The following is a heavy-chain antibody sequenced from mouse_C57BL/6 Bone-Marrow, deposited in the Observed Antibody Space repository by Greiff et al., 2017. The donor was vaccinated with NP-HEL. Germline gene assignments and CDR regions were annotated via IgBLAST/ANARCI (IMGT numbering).Heavy chain of an antibody. CDR1: GYTFTDYS. J-gene: IGHJ3*01. D-gene: IGHD1-1*01. CDR2: INPYNGGT. V-gene: IGHV1-19*01. CDR3: ARYPSYYYGSSYGFAY. Sequence: VQLQQSGPVLVKPGASVKMSCKASGYTFTDYSMNWVKQSHGKSLEWIGVINPYNGGTSYNQKFKGKATLTVDKSSSTAYMELNSLTSEDSAVYYCARYPSYYYGSSYGFAYWGQGTLVTVSA.